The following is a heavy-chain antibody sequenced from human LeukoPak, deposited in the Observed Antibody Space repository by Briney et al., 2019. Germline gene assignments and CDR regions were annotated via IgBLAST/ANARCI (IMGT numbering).Heavy chain of an antibody. J-gene: IGHJ1*01. D-gene: IGHD1-26*01. CDR1: GFTFSSYA. V-gene: IGHV3-23*01. Sequence: PGGSLRLSCAASGFTFSSYAMSWVRQAPGKGLEWVSAISGSGGSTYYADSVKGRFTISRDNSKNTLYLQMNSLRAEDTAVYYCAKSSDDSGSYYVRLEYFQHWGQGTLVTVSS. CDR2: ISGSGGST. CDR3: AKSSDDSGSYYVRLEYFQH.